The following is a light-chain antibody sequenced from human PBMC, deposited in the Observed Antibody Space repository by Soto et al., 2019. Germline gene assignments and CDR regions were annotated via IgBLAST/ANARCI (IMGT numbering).Light chain of an antibody. CDR2: SAS. CDR3: QKYDIAPFT. Sequence: DIQMTQSPSSLSASVGDRVTITCRARQDISNYLAWYQQKPGKVPKLLIYSASSLQSGVPSRFSGSGSGTEFTLTFSSLQSEDVATYYCQKYDIAPFTFGPGTKVDIK. J-gene: IGKJ3*01. V-gene: IGKV1-27*01. CDR1: QDISNY.